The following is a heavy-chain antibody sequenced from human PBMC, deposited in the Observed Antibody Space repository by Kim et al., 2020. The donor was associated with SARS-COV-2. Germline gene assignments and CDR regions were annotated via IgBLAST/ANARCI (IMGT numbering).Heavy chain of an antibody. D-gene: IGHD6-19*01. V-gene: IGHV5-51*01. CDR3: ARGLGSGCLDY. CDR2: T. Sequence: TRYSTSFQGQVTISADKSISTAYLQWSSLKASDAAMYYCARGLGSGCLDYWGQGTLVTVSS. J-gene: IGHJ4*02.